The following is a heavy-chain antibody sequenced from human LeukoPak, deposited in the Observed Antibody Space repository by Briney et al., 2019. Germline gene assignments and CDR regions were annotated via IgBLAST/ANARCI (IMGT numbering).Heavy chain of an antibody. D-gene: IGHD3-9*01. J-gene: IGHJ3*02. CDR2: ISYDGSNK. V-gene: IGHV3-30-3*01. CDR1: GFTFSSYA. Sequence: PGRSLRLSCAASGFTFSSYAMHWVRQAPGKGLEWVAVISYDGSNKYYADSVKGRFTISRDNSKNTLYLQMNSLRAEDTAVYYCARGATDYDILTGYLSTYAFDIWGQGTMVTVSS. CDR3: ARGATDYDILTGYLSTYAFDI.